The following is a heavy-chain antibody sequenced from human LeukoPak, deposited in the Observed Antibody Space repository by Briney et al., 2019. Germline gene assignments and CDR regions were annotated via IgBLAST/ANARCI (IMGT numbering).Heavy chain of an antibody. V-gene: IGHV3-30*02. J-gene: IGHJ4*01. Sequence: PGGSLRLSCAASGFTFTNHGMHWGRQAPGKGLEWVAFIRYDGSDKYYADSVKGRFTISRDNSKNTLYLQMNSLRAEDTALYYCVKDSRGGSYLGPTEYWGQGTLVTVSS. CDR2: IRYDGSDK. CDR3: VKDSRGGSYLGPTEY. D-gene: IGHD1-26*01. CDR1: GFTFTNHG.